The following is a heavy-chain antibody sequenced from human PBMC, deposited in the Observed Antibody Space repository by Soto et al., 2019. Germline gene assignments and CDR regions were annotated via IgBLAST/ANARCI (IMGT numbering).Heavy chain of an antibody. D-gene: IGHD3-3*01. V-gene: IGHV3-48*03. J-gene: IGHJ4*02. CDR2: ISSSGSTI. Sequence: EVQLVESGGGLVQPGGSLRLSCAASGFTFGSYEMNWVRQAPGKGLEWVSYISSSGSTIYYADSVKGRFTISRDNAKNSLYLQMNSLRAQDTAVYYCAPNRVVPVFDYWGQGTLVTVSS. CDR3: APNRVVPVFDY. CDR1: GFTFGSYE.